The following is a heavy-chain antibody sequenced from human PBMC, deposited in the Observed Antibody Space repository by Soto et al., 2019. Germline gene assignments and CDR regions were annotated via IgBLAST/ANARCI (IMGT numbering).Heavy chain of an antibody. CDR2: LSSDGSDT. CDR3: AREDSTRTDDNYYYYGMDV. CDR1: GFPFRIFP. V-gene: IGHV3-30-3*01. Sequence: GGSLRLSCAASGFPFRIFPMHWVRQAPGKGLEWVVVLSSDGSDTNYADSVKGRFTVSRDNSKNTLYLQMNSLRIEDTAVYYCAREDSTRTDDNYYYYGMDVWGQGTTVTVS. D-gene: IGHD2-2*01. J-gene: IGHJ6*02.